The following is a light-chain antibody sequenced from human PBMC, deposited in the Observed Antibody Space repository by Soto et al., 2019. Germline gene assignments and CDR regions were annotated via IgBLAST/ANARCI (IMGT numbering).Light chain of an antibody. CDR1: QSVSSY. CDR2: DAS. Sequence: EIVLTQSPATLSLSPGERATLSCRASQSVSSYLAWYQQKPGQAPRLLIYDASNRATGIPARFSGSGSGTDFTLTISSLAPEDFAVYYCQQRSNWPPGLFTFGPGTKVDIK. CDR3: QQRSNWPPGLFT. V-gene: IGKV3-11*01. J-gene: IGKJ3*01.